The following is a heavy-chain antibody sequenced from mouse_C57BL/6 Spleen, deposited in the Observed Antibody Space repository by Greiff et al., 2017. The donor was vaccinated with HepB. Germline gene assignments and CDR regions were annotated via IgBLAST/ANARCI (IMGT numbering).Heavy chain of an antibody. Sequence: SGAELVRPGSSVKMSCKTSGYTFTSYGINWVKQRPGQGLEWIGYIYIGNGYNEYNEKFKGKATLTSDTSSSTAYMQLSSLTSEDSAIYFCARSRQLRSYYFDYWGQGTTLTVSS. CDR2: IYIGNGYN. CDR3: ARSRQLRSYYFDY. CDR1: GYTFTSYG. V-gene: IGHV1-58*01. D-gene: IGHD3-2*02. J-gene: IGHJ2*01.